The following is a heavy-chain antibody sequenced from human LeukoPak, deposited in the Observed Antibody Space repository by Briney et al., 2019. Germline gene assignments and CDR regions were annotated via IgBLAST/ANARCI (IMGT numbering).Heavy chain of an antibody. V-gene: IGHV3-64*01. J-gene: IGHJ3*02. D-gene: IGHD1-1*01. Sequence: GGSPGLSCAASGFTFSSYAMHWVRPAPGEGLEYFSAISSNGGSTYYANSVKGRFTISRDNSKNTLYLQMGSLRAEDMAVYYCARGGTGTTDAFDIWGQGTMVTVSS. CDR2: ISSNGGST. CDR3: ARGGTGTTDAFDI. CDR1: GFTFSSYA.